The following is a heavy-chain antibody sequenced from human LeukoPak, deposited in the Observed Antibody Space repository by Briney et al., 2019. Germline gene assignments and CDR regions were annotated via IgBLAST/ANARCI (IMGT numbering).Heavy chain of an antibody. V-gene: IGHV1-69*05. CDR2: IIPIFGTA. CDR3: ARSPPPRGYSYGRLDGYYFDY. Sequence: SVKVSCKASGGTFSSYAISWVRQAPGQGLEWMGRIIPIFGTANYAQKFQGRVTITTDESTSTAYMELGSLRSEDTAVYYCARSPPPRGYSYGRLDGYYFDYWGQGTLVTVSS. CDR1: GGTFSSYA. J-gene: IGHJ4*02. D-gene: IGHD5-18*01.